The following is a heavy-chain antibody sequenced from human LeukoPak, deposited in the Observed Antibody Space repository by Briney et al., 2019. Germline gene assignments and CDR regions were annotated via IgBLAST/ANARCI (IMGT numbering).Heavy chain of an antibody. CDR2: INHSGST. D-gene: IGHD2-2*02. V-gene: IGHV4-34*01. CDR1: GGSFSGYY. Sequence: PSESLSLTCAVYGGSFSGYYWSWIRQPPGKGLECSGEINHSGSTNYNPSLKSRVTISVDTSKNQFSLKLSSVTAADTAVYYCARGLADIVVVPAAIAFDIWGQGTMVTVSS. CDR3: ARGLADIVVVPAAIAFDI. J-gene: IGHJ3*02.